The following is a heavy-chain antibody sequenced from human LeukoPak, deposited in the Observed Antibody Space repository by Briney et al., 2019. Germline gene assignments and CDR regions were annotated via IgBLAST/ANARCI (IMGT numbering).Heavy chain of an antibody. V-gene: IGHV4-59*01. D-gene: IGHD5-12*01. CDR2: IYYSGST. CDR1: GGSISSYY. CDR3: AREGYSGYDSTLYYFDT. J-gene: IGHJ4*02. Sequence: SETLSLTCTVSGGSISSYYWSWIRQPPGKGLEGIGYIYYSGSTNYNPSLKSRVTISVDTSKNQFSLKLSSVTAADTAVYYCAREGYSGYDSTLYYFDTWGQGTPVTVSS.